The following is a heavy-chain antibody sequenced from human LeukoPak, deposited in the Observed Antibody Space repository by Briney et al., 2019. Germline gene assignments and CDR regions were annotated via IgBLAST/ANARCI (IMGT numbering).Heavy chain of an antibody. V-gene: IGHV3-74*01. Sequence: GGSLRLSCAATGFTFSTYWMHWVRQAPGKGLVWVSRISSDGSSTIYADSVMGRFTNSRDNAKNTLYLQMNSLRAEDTAVYYCARDRGGSGPTTTDYWGQGTLVTVSS. CDR1: GFTFSTYW. CDR3: ARDRGGSGPTTTDY. CDR2: ISSDGSST. J-gene: IGHJ4*02. D-gene: IGHD6-19*01.